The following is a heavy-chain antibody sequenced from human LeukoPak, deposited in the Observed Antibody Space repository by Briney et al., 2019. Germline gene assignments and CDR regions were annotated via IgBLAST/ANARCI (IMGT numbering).Heavy chain of an antibody. CDR1: GFTFSTYV. CDR3: VRGTGY. V-gene: IGHV3-64D*06. CDR2: ISSIGDNT. Sequence: GGSLRLSCSVSGFTFSTYVMHWVRQAPGKGLEYVSAISSIGDNTYYADSVKGRFTISRDNSKHTLYLQMSSLRADDTAVYYCVRGTGYWGQGTLVTVSS. J-gene: IGHJ4*02.